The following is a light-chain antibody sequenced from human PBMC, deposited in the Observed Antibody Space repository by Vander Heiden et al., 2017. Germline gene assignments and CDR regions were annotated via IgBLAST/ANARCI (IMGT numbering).Light chain of an antibody. CDR3: LQTFTVWT. Sequence: DIQLTQSPSSLSASVGDRVTITCRPSQSISTYLSWYQQKPGEAPKLLIYAADNLESGVPSRFSGSYSETDFTLTISDLQPEDFATYYCLQTFTVWTFGPGTRVEVK. J-gene: IGKJ1*01. CDR2: AAD. V-gene: IGKV1-39*01. CDR1: QSISTY.